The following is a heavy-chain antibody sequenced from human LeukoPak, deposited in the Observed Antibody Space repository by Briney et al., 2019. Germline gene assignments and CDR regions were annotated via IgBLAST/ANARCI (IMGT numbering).Heavy chain of an antibody. CDR3: ARDFNWRYFDY. D-gene: IGHD1-20*01. CDR2: IYHSGST. Sequence: SETLSLTCTVSGYSISSGYYWGWIRQPPGKGLEWIGSIYHSGSTYYNPSLKSRVTISVDTSKNQFSLKLRSVTAADTAVYYCARDFNWRYFDYWGQGTLVTVSS. V-gene: IGHV4-38-2*02. CDR1: GYSISSGYY. J-gene: IGHJ4*02.